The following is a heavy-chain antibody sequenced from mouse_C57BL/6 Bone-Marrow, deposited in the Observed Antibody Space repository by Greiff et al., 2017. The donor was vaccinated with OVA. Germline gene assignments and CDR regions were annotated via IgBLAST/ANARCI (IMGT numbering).Heavy chain of an antibody. CDR1: GYTFPAYW. CDR3: ARDGNYDFDY. V-gene: IGHV1-50*01. Sequence: QVQLQQPGAELVKPGASVKLSCKASGYTFPAYWMQGVKQRPGQGLEWIGEIDPSDSYTNYNKKFKGKATLTVDTSSSTAYMQLSSLTSEDSAVYYCARDGNYDFDYWGQGTTLTVSS. D-gene: IGHD2-1*01. J-gene: IGHJ2*01. CDR2: IDPSDSYT.